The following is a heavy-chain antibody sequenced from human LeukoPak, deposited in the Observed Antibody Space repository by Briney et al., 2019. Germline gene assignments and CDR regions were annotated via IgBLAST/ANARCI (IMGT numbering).Heavy chain of an antibody. V-gene: IGHV4-34*01. CDR1: GGSFGGYY. Sequence: PSETLSLTCAVYGGSFGGYYWSWIRQPPGKGLEWIGEINHSGSTNYNPSLKSRVTISVDTSKTQFSLKLSSVTAADTAVYYCARGSGPHFDYWGQGTLVTVSS. CDR3: ARGSGPHFDY. CDR2: INHSGST. J-gene: IGHJ4*02.